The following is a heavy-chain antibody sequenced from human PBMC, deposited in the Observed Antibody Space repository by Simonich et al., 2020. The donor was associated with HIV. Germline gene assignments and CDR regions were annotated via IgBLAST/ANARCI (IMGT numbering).Heavy chain of an antibody. CDR2: SHPNGGVT. CDR1: GYTFTGYY. J-gene: IGHJ5*02. V-gene: IGHV1-2*06. CDR3: ARVLAGLNWFDP. Sequence: VQLVQSGAEVKQPGASVKVSCKASGYTFTGYYMHWVRKAHGQGLEEMGRSHPNGGVTNHAQKFLGKVTLTRDTSISTAYRELSRLRSDDTAVYYCARVLAGLNWFDPWGQGTLVTVSS.